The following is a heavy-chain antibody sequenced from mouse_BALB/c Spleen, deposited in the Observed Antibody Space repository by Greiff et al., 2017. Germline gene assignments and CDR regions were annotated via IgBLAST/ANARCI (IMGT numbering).Heavy chain of an antibody. CDR3: ARGWAY. CDR2: ISYSGST. D-gene: IGHD3-3*01. CDR1: GYSITSDYA. Sequence: EVHLVESGPGLVKPSQSLSLTCTVTGYSITSDYAWNWIRQFPGNKLEWMGYISYSGSTSYNPSLKSRISITRDTSKNQFFLQLNSVTTEDTATYYCARGWAYWGQGTLVTVSA. V-gene: IGHV3-2*02. J-gene: IGHJ3*01.